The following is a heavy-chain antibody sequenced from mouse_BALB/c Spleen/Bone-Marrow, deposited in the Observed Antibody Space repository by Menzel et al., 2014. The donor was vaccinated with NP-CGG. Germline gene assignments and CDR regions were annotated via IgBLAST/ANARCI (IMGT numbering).Heavy chain of an antibody. CDR1: GYTFTDYV. Sequence: VQGVESGPELVKPGASVKMSRKASGYTFTDYVISWVKQRTGQGLEWIGEIYPGSGSTYYNEKFKGKATLTADKSSNTAYMQLSSLTSEDSAVYFCARCGGLRDFDYWGQGTTLTVPS. D-gene: IGHD2-4*01. CDR2: IYPGSGST. CDR3: ARCGGLRDFDY. J-gene: IGHJ2*01. V-gene: IGHV1-77*01.